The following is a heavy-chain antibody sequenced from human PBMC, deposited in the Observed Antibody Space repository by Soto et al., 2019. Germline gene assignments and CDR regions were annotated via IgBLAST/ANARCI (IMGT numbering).Heavy chain of an antibody. V-gene: IGHV4-39*01. CDR2: IYYSGST. CDR3: ARLVAGGHSDYCDPMCAFDI. CDR1: GGSISSSSYY. Sequence: QLQLQESGPGLVKPSETLSLTCTVSGGSISSSSYYWVWIRQPPGKGLEWIGSIYYSGSTYYNPSIKIRVTISVDTSKNQFSLKLSSVTAADTAVYYCARLVAGGHSDYCDPMCAFDIWGQGTMVTVSS. J-gene: IGHJ3*02. D-gene: IGHD4-17*01.